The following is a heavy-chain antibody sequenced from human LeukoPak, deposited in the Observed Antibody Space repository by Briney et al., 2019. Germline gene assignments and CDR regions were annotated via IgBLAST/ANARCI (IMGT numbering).Heavy chain of an antibody. V-gene: IGHV4-34*01. J-gene: IGHJ4*02. CDR3: ARLRYFGRYYFDY. CDR2: INHSGST. Sequence: PSETLSLTCAVYGGSFSGYYWSWIRQPPGKGLEWIGEINHSGSTNYNPSLKSRVTISVDTSKNQFSLKLSSVTAADTAVYYCARLRYFGRYYFDYWGQGTLVTVSS. D-gene: IGHD3-9*01. CDR1: GGSFSGYY.